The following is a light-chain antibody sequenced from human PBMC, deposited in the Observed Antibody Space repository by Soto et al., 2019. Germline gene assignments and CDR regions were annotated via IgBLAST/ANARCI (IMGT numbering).Light chain of an antibody. Sequence: ALTQPASVSGSPGQSITISCTGTSSDVGGYNYVSWYQQHPGKAPKLMIYDVSNRPSGVSNRFSGSKSGNTASLTISGLQAEDEADYYCSSYTSSSLRYVFGTGTKVTVL. V-gene: IGLV2-14*01. CDR2: DVS. CDR1: SSDVGGYNY. CDR3: SSYTSSSLRYV. J-gene: IGLJ1*01.